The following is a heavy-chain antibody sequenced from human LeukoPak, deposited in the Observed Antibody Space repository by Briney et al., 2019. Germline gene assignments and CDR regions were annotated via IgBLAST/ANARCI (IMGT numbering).Heavy chain of an antibody. V-gene: IGHV3-30*02. D-gene: IGHD1-26*01. CDR2: IRNDGRNK. Sequence: GGSLRLSCVASGFTFSSYGMSWQRPGPGQGLVGVAFIRNDGRNKYHADSVKVRLTISRANSKTTVYLQKTSLRAETTAVYSCARDGGSYYPYFYYYYMDVWGKGTTVSVCS. CDR1: GFTFSSYG. CDR3: ARDGGSYYPYFYYYYMDV. J-gene: IGHJ6*03.